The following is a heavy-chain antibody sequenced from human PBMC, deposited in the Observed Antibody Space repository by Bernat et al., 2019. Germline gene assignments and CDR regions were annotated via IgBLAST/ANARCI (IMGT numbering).Heavy chain of an antibody. Sequence: QVQLVESGGGVVQPGMSLRLSCAASGFTFSNYGIHWVRQAPGKGLEWVAVISYDGKNKYYADSVKGRFTISRDNSKNTLYLQMNSLRAEDTAVYYCAKEAAVIKLHGYYFDYWGQGTLVTVSS. J-gene: IGHJ4*02. D-gene: IGHD1-7*01. CDR2: ISYDGKNK. V-gene: IGHV3-30*18. CDR3: AKEAAVIKLHGYYFDY. CDR1: GFTFSNYG.